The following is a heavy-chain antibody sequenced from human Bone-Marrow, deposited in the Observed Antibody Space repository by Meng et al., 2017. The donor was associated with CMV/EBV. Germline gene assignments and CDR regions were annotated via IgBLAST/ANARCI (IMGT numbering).Heavy chain of an antibody. Sequence: QVQLQESVPGLVKPSQTLSLTCTVSGGSISSGDYYWSWIRQPPGKGLEWIGYIYYSGSTYYNPSLKSRVTISVDTSKNQFSLKLSSVTAADTAVYYCIGGVVYGDYVGYFDYWGQGTLVTVSS. CDR1: GGSISSGDYY. CDR3: IGGVVYGDYVGYFDY. CDR2: IYYSGST. D-gene: IGHD4-17*01. V-gene: IGHV4-30-4*08. J-gene: IGHJ4*02.